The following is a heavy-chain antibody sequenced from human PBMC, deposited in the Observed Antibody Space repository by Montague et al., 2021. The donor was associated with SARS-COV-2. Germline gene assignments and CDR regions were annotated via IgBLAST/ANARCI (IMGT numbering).Heavy chain of an antibody. CDR1: GDSIRDSH. CDR2: IDNSGST. D-gene: IGHD1-20*01. J-gene: IGHJ6*02. Sequence: SESLSLACTVSGDSIRDSHWSWIRQPPGKGLEWIGYIDNSGSTNYSPALESRVTLTVSASNNQFYLTLRSVTAADTAVYYCARLTGSRVYYYHYGLDVWGQGTTVTVSS. CDR3: ARLTGSRVYYYHYGLDV. V-gene: IGHV4-4*09.